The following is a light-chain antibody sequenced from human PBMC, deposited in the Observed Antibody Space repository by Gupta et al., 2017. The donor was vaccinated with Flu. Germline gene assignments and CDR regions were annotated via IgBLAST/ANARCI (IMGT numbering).Light chain of an antibody. CDR3: QQSYSTPLT. Sequence: GDRVAITCRANQSISYYLNWFQQKPGKAPNLLIYAASNLQSGVPSRFTGSGSGTDFTLTISGLQPEDFAIYLCQQSYSTPLTVGGGTRVEVK. CDR1: QSISYY. V-gene: IGKV1-39*01. CDR2: AAS. J-gene: IGKJ4*01.